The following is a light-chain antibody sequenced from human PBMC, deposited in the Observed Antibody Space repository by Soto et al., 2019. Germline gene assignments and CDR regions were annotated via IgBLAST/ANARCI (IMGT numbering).Light chain of an antibody. CDR1: QGISNW. CDR2: GAS. Sequence: DIQMTQSPSSVSASVGDRVTITCRASQGISNWLAWYQQQPGKAPKLLIYGASSLQSGVPSRFSGGGSGTHFTLIISSLQPEDVATYYCQQTNTILPLTFGGGTKVEI. V-gene: IGKV1-12*01. CDR3: QQTNTILPLT. J-gene: IGKJ4*01.